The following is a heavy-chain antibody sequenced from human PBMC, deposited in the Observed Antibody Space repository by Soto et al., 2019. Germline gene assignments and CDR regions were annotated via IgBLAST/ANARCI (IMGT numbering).Heavy chain of an antibody. CDR2: IYYSGST. V-gene: IGHV4-30-4*01. Sequence: TLSLTCTVSGGSISSGDYYWSWIRQPPGKGLEWIGYIYYSGSTYYNPSLKSRVTISVDTSKNQFSLKLSSVTAADTAVYYCARDHYVYDILTGYGYYYGMDVWGQGTTVS. J-gene: IGHJ6*02. D-gene: IGHD3-9*01. CDR3: ARDHYVYDILTGYGYYYGMDV. CDR1: GGSISSGDYY.